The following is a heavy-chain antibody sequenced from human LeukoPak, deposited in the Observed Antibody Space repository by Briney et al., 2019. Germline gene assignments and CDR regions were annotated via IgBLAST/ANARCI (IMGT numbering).Heavy chain of an antibody. Sequence: ASVKVSCKSSGGTXSTHAINRVRQAPGQGLEWMARIIPILSQTNYALKFRGRFTMTADESTNTAYMELSSLKSEDTAVYFCAKVRGSDAFDLWGQGTMVTVSS. CDR2: IIPILSQT. CDR3: AKVRGSDAFDL. J-gene: IGHJ3*01. V-gene: IGHV1-69*11. CDR1: GGTXSTHA. D-gene: IGHD3-10*01.